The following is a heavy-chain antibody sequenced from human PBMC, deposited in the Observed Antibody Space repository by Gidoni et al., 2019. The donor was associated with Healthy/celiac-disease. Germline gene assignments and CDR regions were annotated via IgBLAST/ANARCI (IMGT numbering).Heavy chain of an antibody. CDR3: ARPDGSGFDY. Sequence: QLQLQESGPGLVKPSETLSLTCTVAGGSISSSSYYWGWIRQPPGKGLEWIGSIYYSGSTYYNPSLKSRVTISVDTSKNQFSLKLSSVTAADTAVYYCARPDGSGFDYWGQGTLVTVSS. D-gene: IGHD3-10*01. CDR1: GGSISSSSYY. J-gene: IGHJ4*02. CDR2: IYYSGST. V-gene: IGHV4-39*01.